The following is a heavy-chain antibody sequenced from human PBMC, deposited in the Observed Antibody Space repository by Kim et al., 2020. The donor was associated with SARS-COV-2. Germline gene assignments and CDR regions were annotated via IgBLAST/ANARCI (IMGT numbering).Heavy chain of an antibody. CDR1: GGTFSSYA. D-gene: IGHD1-26*01. CDR2: IIPIFGTA. CDR3: ARTWWERGGSGRPNYYYYGMDV. V-gene: IGHV1-69*13. J-gene: IGHJ6*02. Sequence: SVKVSCKASGGTFSSYAISWVRQAPGQGLEWMGGIIPIFGTANYAQKFQGRVTITADESTSTAYMELSSLRSEDTAVYYCARTWWERGGSGRPNYYYYGMDVWGQGTTFTVSS.